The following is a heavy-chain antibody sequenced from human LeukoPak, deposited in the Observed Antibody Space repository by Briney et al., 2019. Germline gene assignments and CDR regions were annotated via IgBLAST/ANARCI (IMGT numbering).Heavy chain of an antibody. J-gene: IGHJ4*02. V-gene: IGHV3-53*01. D-gene: IGHD3-22*01. Sequence: GGSLRLSCAASGFTVSSNYMSWVRQAPGKGLEWVSVIYSGGSTYYADSVKGRFTISRDNSKNTLYLQMNSLRAEDTAVYYCAKDLEPGITMIVVAALFDYWGQGTLVTVSS. CDR2: IYSGGST. CDR1: GFTVSSNY. CDR3: AKDLEPGITMIVVAALFDY.